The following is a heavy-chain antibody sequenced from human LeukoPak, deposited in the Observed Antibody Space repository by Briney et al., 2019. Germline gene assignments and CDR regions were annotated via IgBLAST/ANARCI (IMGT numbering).Heavy chain of an antibody. Sequence: PSETLSLTCDVSGGSVTSTNWWSWVRQSPGKGLEWIGEIYYTGTVNYNASLESRVTMSVDKSKNQFSLKLSSVTAADTAVYYCARANLYGDLYYYGMDVWGQGTTVTVSS. CDR1: GGSVTSTNW. CDR3: ARANLYGDLYYYGMDV. CDR2: IYYTGTV. D-gene: IGHD4-17*01. J-gene: IGHJ6*02. V-gene: IGHV4-4*02.